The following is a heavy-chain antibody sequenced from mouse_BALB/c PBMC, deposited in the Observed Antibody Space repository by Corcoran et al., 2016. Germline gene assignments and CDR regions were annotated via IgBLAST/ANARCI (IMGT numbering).Heavy chain of an antibody. CDR1: GYTFSSYW. J-gene: IGHJ4*01. CDR2: ILPGSGST. V-gene: IGHV1-9*01. D-gene: IGHD1-1*01. CDR3: ASGNYVDAMDY. Sequence: QVQLQQSGAELMKPGASVKISCKATGYTFSSYWIEWVKQRPGHGLEWIGEILPGSGSTNYNEKFKGKATFTADTSSNTAYMQLSSLTSEDSAVDYCASGNYVDAMDYWGQGTSVTVSS.